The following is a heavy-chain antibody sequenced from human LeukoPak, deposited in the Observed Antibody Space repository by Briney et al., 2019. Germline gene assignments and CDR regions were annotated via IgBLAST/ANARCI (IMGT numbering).Heavy chain of an antibody. J-gene: IGHJ6*04. Sequence: PGGSLRLSCEASGFTFSVYAMSWIRQAPGKGLEWVSLISATGAKTSYADSVKGRFTISRDNSRSMVFLQMHSLRAEDTAVYYCAKDRDGDFHFYLDVWGKGTTVSVSS. V-gene: IGHV3-23*01. CDR2: ISATGAKT. CDR3: AKDRDGDFHFYLDV. D-gene: IGHD4-17*01. CDR1: GFTFSVYA.